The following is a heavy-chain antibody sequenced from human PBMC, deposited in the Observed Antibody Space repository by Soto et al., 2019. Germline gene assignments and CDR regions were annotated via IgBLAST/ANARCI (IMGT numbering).Heavy chain of an antibody. CDR2: IYPGDSDT. J-gene: IGHJ3*02. CDR3: ARVPYYYDSSGYFAFDI. V-gene: IGHV5-51*01. Sequence: GESLKISCKGSGYSFTSYWIGWVRQMPGKGLEWMGIIYPGDSDTRYSPSFQGQVTISTDKSISTAYLQWSSLKASDTAMYYCARVPYYYDSSGYFAFDIWGQGTMVTVSS. CDR1: GYSFTSYW. D-gene: IGHD3-22*01.